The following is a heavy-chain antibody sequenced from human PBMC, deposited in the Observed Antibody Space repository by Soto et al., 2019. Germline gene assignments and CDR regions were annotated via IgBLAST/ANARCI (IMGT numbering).Heavy chain of an antibody. CDR3: VRSSGWTGDF. Sequence: EVQLVDSGGGLVQPGGSLRLSCVASGFTFSSRWMNWVRHVPGKGLEWVANIKQDGRVIHYVDSVKGRFTISRDNAKNSLYLQMNSLRVEDTAVYHCVRSSGWTGDFWGQGMVVTVSS. J-gene: IGHJ4*02. V-gene: IGHV3-7*04. CDR1: GFTFSSRW. D-gene: IGHD3-10*01. CDR2: IKQDGRVI.